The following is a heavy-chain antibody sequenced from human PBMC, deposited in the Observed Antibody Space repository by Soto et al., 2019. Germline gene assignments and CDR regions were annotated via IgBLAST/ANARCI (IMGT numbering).Heavy chain of an antibody. CDR3: ARDVAAAGTGAGLDV. CDR2: IIPIFGTA. CDR1: GGTFRSYA. J-gene: IGHJ6*02. Sequence: SVKFSCKASGGTFRSYAISWVRQAPGQGLEWMGGIIPIFGTANYAQKFQGRVTITADESTSTAYMELSSLRSEDTAVYYCARDVAAAGTGAGLDVWGQGTTVTVSS. D-gene: IGHD6-13*01. V-gene: IGHV1-69*13.